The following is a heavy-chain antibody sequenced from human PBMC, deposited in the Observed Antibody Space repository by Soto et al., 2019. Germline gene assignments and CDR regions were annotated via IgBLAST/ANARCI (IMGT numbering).Heavy chain of an antibody. CDR3: ARANYFDSSGPFDY. J-gene: IGHJ4*02. D-gene: IGHD3-22*01. V-gene: IGHV4-31*03. CDR1: GGSLSSGAYY. CDR2: IYYSGST. Sequence: PSETLSLTCTVSGGSLSSGAYYWSWIRQHPGKGLEWIGYIYYSGSTYYNPSLESRVTLSVDTSRKQFSLKVSSVTAADTAMYYCARANYFDSSGPFDYWGPGTLVPVSS.